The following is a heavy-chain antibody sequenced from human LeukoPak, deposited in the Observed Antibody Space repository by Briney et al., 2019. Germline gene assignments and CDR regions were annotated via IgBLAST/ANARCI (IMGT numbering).Heavy chain of an antibody. D-gene: IGHD3-10*01. CDR3: ATTTYGSGIGDAFDI. CDR1: GGSISSSSYY. J-gene: IGHJ3*02. CDR2: FYYSGNT. V-gene: IGHV4-39*01. Sequence: PSETLSLTCTDSGGSISSSSYYWGWVRQPPGKGLEWIGSFYYSGNTYYPPSLKSRVTISVDTSKNQFSLRLNSVTAADTAVYYCATTTYGSGIGDAFDIWGQGTMVTVSS.